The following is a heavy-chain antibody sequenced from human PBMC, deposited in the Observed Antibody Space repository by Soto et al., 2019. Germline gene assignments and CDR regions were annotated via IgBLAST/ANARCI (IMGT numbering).Heavy chain of an antibody. CDR1: GGSISSYY. Sequence: PSETLSLTCTVSGGSISSYYWSWIRQPPGKGLEWIGYIYYSGSTNYNPSLKSRVTISVDTSKNQFSLKLSSVTAADTAVYYCARFRYSSSWYEVVYYYYYMDVWGKGTTVTVSS. CDR3: ARFRYSSSWYEVVYYYYYMDV. CDR2: IYYSGST. V-gene: IGHV4-59*01. J-gene: IGHJ6*03. D-gene: IGHD6-13*01.